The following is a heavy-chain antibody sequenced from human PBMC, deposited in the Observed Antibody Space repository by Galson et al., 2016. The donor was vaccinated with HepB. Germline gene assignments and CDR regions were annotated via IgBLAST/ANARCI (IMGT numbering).Heavy chain of an antibody. CDR2: LSPDGTDK. CDR1: GFTFNAYW. CDR3: ARVDYTDEGINV. J-gene: IGHJ6*02. V-gene: IGHV3-7*01. D-gene: IGHD4-11*01. Sequence: SLRLSCAASGFTFNAYWMTWVRQAPGKGLEWVANLSPDGTDKRYAGSVKGRFTISRDNPNNSVFLQMSSLRAEDTALYYCARVDYTDEGINVWGQGTTVTVSS.